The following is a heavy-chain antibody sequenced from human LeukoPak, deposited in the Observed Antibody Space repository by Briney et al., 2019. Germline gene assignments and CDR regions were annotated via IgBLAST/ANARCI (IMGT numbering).Heavy chain of an antibody. V-gene: IGHV3-23*01. CDR3: VRRGGSDGWGAFDI. CDR1: GFTFSSYW. J-gene: IGHJ3*02. D-gene: IGHD5-24*01. CDR2: IRQSGDIT. Sequence: GGSLRLSCAASGFTFSSYWMNWVRQAPGKGLEWVSSIRQSGDITYYADSVKGRFTISRDNSKNTLSLQMNSLSREDTAIYYCVRRGGSDGWGAFDIWGQGTVVTVSS.